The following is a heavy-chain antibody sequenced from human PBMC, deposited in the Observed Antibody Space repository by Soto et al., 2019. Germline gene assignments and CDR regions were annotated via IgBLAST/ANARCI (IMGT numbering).Heavy chain of an antibody. CDR1: GYSFTSYW. D-gene: IGHD2-21*02. CDR2: IYPGDSDT. J-gene: IGHJ1*01. Sequence: PGESLKISCQGSGYSFTSYWIGWVRQMPGKGLEWMGIIYPGDSDTRYSPSFQGQVTISADKSISTAYLQWSSLKASDTAMYYCARLHCGGDCYSSYFQHWGQGALVTVSS. V-gene: IGHV5-51*01. CDR3: ARLHCGGDCYSSYFQH.